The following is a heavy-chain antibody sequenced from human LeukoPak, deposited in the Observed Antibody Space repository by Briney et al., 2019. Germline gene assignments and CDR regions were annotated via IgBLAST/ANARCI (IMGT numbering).Heavy chain of an antibody. V-gene: IGHV3-48*03. CDR3: ARTFDS. CDR2: IGNSGSPT. Sequence: EGSLRLSCAASGFTFSSYEMNWVRQAPGKGLEWVSYIGNSGSPTYYADSVKGRFTISRDNAKNSLFLQMSSLRAEDTAVYYCARTFDSWGQGTLVTVSS. CDR1: GFTFSSYE. J-gene: IGHJ4*02.